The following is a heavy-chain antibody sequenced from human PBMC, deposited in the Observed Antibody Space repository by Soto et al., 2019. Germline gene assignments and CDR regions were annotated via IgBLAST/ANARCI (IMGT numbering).Heavy chain of an antibody. J-gene: IGHJ4*02. CDR2: ISGYNGLT. V-gene: IGHV1-18*04. D-gene: IGHD3-10*01. CDR3: ARDEGIRGFDS. Sequence: QVQLVQSGDEVKKSGASVKVSCKASGYTFSNYGTSWVRQAPGQGLQWMGWISGYNGLTAYAQSVQGRITMTIDTTARTAFMEVTSLSSNDPAVYYCARDEGIRGFDSWGPGTLFTVSS. CDR1: GYTFSNYG.